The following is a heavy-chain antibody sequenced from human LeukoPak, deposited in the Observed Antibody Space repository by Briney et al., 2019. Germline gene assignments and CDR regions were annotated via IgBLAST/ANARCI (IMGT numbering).Heavy chain of an antibody. Sequence: KPSETLSLTCTVSGYSISSGYYWGWIRQPPGKGLEWTGSIDHSGSTYYNPSLKSRITISVDTSKNQFSLKLSSVTAADTAVYYCARQSPYYYGSGSYYSYDYWGQGTLVTVSS. CDR3: ARQSPYYYGSGSYYSYDY. D-gene: IGHD3-10*01. CDR1: GYSISSGYY. CDR2: IDHSGST. J-gene: IGHJ4*02. V-gene: IGHV4-38-2*02.